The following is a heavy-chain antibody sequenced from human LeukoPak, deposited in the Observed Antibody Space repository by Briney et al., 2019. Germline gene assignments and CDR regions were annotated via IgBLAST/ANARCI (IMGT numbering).Heavy chain of an antibody. CDR3: AKIIRYFPGDY. CDR2: IYSDNT. Sequence: GGSLRLSCTVSGFTVSSNSMSWVRQAPGKGLEWVSFIYSDNTHYSDSVKGRFTISRDNSKNTLYLQMISLRAEDTAVYYCAKIIRYFPGDYWGQGTLVTVSS. D-gene: IGHD1-14*01. J-gene: IGHJ4*02. V-gene: IGHV3-53*01. CDR1: GFTVSSNS.